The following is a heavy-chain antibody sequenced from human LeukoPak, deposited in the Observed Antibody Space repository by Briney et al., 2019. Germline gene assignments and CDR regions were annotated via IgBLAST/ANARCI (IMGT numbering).Heavy chain of an antibody. CDR3: ASGFLRDWYYLGVY. CDR1: GFTFSTYG. D-gene: IGHD3/OR15-3a*01. J-gene: IGHJ4*02. V-gene: IGHV3-30*03. Sequence: GGSLRLSCAASGFTFSTYGMHWVRQAPGKGLEWVAVLSHDGTNKYYADSVKGRFTISRDNSKNTLYLQMNSLRAEDTAVYYCASGFLRDWYYLGVYWGQGTLVTVSS. CDR2: LSHDGTNK.